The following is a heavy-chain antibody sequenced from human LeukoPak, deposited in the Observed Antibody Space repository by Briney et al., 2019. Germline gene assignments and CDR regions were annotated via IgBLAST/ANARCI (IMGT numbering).Heavy chain of an antibody. CDR1: GGSISSSSYY. D-gene: IGHD1-26*01. J-gene: IGHJ4*02. CDR2: IYYSGST. V-gene: IGHV4-39*07. CDR3: VRETGAADDY. Sequence: PSETLSLTCTVSGGSISSSSYYWGWIRQPPGKGLEWIGSIYYSGSTYYNPSLKSRVTITVDTSKNQFSLKLSSVTAADTAVYYCVRETGAADDYWGQGTLVTVSS.